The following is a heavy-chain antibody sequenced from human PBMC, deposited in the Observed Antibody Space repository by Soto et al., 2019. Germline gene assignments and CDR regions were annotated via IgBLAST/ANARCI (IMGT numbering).Heavy chain of an antibody. D-gene: IGHD2-2*01. CDR1: GGTFSSYT. Sequence: QVQLVQSGAEVKKPGSSVKVSCKASGGTFSSYTISWVRQAPGQRLEWMGRIIPILGIANYAQKFQGRVTITADKSTSTAYMDLSSLRSEDTAVYYCARGIVVVPAATHDVDNDYWGQGTLVTVSS. CDR2: IIPILGIA. V-gene: IGHV1-69*02. J-gene: IGHJ4*02. CDR3: ARGIVVVPAATHDVDNDY.